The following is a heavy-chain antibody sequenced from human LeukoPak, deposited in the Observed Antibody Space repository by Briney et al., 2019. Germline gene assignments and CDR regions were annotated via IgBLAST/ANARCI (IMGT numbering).Heavy chain of an antibody. CDR3: ARDRALYDSRRGYYYTEDDY. D-gene: IGHD3-22*01. CDR1: GFTFSTYW. Sequence: GGSLRLSCAVSGFTFSTYWMSWVRQAPGKGLEWVANINQDGSEKYSVDSVKGRFTISRDNAKSSLYLQMNSLRADDTAVYYCARDRALYDSRRGYYYTEDDYWGQGTLVTVSS. V-gene: IGHV3-7*01. J-gene: IGHJ4*02. CDR2: INQDGSEK.